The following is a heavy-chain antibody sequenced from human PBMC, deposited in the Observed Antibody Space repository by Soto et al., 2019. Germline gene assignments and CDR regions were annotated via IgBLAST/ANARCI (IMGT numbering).Heavy chain of an antibody. D-gene: IGHD7-27*01. J-gene: IGHJ3*02. CDR2: IKSKTDGGTT. V-gene: IGHV3-15*01. CDR3: STANWGKDAFDI. Sequence: GGSLRLSCAASGFTFSNAWMSWVRQAPGKGLEWVGRIKSKTDGGTTNYAAPVKGRFTISRDDSKNPLYLQMNSLKTEDTAVYYFSTANWGKDAFDIWGQGTMVTVSS. CDR1: GFTFSNAW.